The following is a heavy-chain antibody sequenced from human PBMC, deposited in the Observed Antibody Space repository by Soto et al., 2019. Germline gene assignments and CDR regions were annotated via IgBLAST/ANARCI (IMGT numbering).Heavy chain of an antibody. CDR3: ASTYDSSGYYYFDY. D-gene: IGHD3-22*01. CDR2: ISSSSSYI. J-gene: IGHJ4*02. Sequence: SLRLSCAASGFTFSSYSMNWVRQAPGKGLEWVSSISSSSSYIYYADSVKGRFTISRDNAKNSLYLQMNSLRAEDTAVYYCASTYDSSGYYYFDYWGQGTLVTVSS. CDR1: GFTFSSYS. V-gene: IGHV3-21*01.